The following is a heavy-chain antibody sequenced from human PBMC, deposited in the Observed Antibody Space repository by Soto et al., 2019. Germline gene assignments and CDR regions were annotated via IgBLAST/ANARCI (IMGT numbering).Heavy chain of an antibody. V-gene: IGHV5-51*01. J-gene: IGHJ6*02. D-gene: IGHD3-3*01. Sequence: PGASLKISCKGSGYSFTSYWIGWVRQMPGKGLEWMGIIYPGDSDTRYSPSFQGQVTISADKSISTAYLQWSSLKASDTAMYYCARLYYDFWSGRYYYYGMDVWGQGTTVTVSS. CDR1: GYSFTSYW. CDR3: ARLYYDFWSGRYYYYGMDV. CDR2: IYPGDSDT.